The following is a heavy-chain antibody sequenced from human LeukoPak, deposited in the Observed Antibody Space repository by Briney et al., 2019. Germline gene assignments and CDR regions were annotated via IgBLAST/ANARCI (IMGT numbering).Heavy chain of an antibody. V-gene: IGHV4-39*07. CDR1: DGSISSSNYY. CDR2: IYYSGST. Sequence: SETLSLTCTVSDGSISSSNYYWGWIRQPPGKGLEWIGSIYYSGSTYYNPSLKSRVTISGDTSKSQYSLKLSSVTAADTAVYYCARDLGYSYGRSEWFDPWGQGTLVTVSS. D-gene: IGHD5-18*01. J-gene: IGHJ5*02. CDR3: ARDLGYSYGRSEWFDP.